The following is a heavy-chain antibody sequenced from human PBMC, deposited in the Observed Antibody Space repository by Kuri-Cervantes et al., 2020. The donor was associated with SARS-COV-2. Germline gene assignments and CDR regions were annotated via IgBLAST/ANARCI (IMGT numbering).Heavy chain of an antibody. D-gene: IGHD2-2*01. CDR2: IRFDGKII. CDR3: AKQRSYCTLSTCSDFDS. Sequence: GGSLRLSCAASRFTFSAFGMHWVRQAPGKGLEWVAFIRFDGKIIKYADSLKGRFSISRDNSKNTLFLQMNSLRAEDTAVYYCAKQRSYCTLSTCSDFDSWGQGTLVTVSS. V-gene: IGHV3-30*02. CDR1: RFTFSAFG. J-gene: IGHJ4*02.